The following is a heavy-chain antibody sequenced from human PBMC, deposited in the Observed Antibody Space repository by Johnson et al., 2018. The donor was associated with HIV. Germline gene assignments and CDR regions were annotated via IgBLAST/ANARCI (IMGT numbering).Heavy chain of an antibody. CDR3: ARDGGRDAFDI. CDR1: GFTFSSYA. V-gene: IGHV3-NL1*01. CDR2: IYSGGST. J-gene: IGHJ3*02. Sequence: QVQLVESGGGLVQPGGSLRLSCAASGFTFSSYAMHWVRQAPGKGLEWVSVIYSGGSTYYADSVKGRFTISRDNSKNTLYLQMNSLRAEDTAVYYCARDGGRDAFDIWGQGTMVTVSS. D-gene: IGHD2-15*01.